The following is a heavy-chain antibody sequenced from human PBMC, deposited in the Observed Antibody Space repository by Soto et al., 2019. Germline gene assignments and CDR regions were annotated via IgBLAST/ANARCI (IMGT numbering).Heavy chain of an antibody. CDR2: IYYSGST. J-gene: IGHJ3*02. CDR3: AREGMVRSYRDAFHI. CDR1: GGSISSGGYY. V-gene: IGHV4-31*03. D-gene: IGHD1-26*01. Sequence: SETLSLTCTLSGGSISSGGYYWSWIRQHPGKGLEWIGYIYYSGSTYYNPSLKSRVTISVDTSKNQFSLKLSSVTAADTAVYYCAREGMVRSYRDAFHIWGQGTMVNVSS.